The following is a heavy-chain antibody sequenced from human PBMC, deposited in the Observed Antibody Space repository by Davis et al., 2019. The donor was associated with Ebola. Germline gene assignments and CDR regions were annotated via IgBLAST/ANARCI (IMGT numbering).Heavy chain of an antibody. CDR3: ARVHRAASFDY. D-gene: IGHD2-15*01. CDR2: INHSGST. Sequence: PSETLSLTCAVYGGSFSGYYWSWIRQPPGKGLEWIGEINHSGSTNYNPSLKSRVTISVDTSKNQFSLKLSSVTAADTAVYYCARVHRAASFDYWGQGTLVTVSS. J-gene: IGHJ4*02. CDR1: GGSFSGYY. V-gene: IGHV4-34*01.